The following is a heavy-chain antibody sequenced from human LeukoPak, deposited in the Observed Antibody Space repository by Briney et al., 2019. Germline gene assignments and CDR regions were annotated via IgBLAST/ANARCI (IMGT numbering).Heavy chain of an antibody. Sequence: SETLSLTCTVSGGSISSSSYYWGWIRQPPGKGLEWIGSIYYSGSTYYNPSLKSRVTISVDTSKNQFSLKLSSVTAADTAVYYCARGYGDYVQAGVQDAFDIWGQGTMVTVSS. CDR2: IYYSGST. D-gene: IGHD4-17*01. CDR1: GGSISSSSYY. J-gene: IGHJ3*02. CDR3: ARGYGDYVQAGVQDAFDI. V-gene: IGHV4-39*01.